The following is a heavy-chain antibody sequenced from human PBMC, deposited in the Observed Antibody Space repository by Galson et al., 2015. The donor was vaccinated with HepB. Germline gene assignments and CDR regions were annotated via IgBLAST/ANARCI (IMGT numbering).Heavy chain of an antibody. CDR2: IYYSGST. CDR1: GGSISSSSYY. J-gene: IGHJ3*02. V-gene: IGHV4-39*01. CDR3: ARPHYDSSGYYAFDI. D-gene: IGHD3-22*01. Sequence: SLTCTVSGGSISSSSYYWGWIRQPPGKGLEWVGSIYYSGSTYYSPSLKSRVTISVDTSKNQFSLKLSSVTAADTAVYYCARPHYDSSGYYAFDIWGQGTMVTVSS.